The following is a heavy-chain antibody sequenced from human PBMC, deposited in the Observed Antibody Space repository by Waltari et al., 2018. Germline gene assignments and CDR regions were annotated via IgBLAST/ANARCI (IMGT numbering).Heavy chain of an antibody. CDR1: GGTFSSYT. D-gene: IGHD6-6*01. V-gene: IGHV1-69*02. CDR2: IIPILGMA. Sequence: QVQLVQSGAEVKKPGSSVKVSCKASGGTFSSYTISWVRQAPGKGLEWMGRIIPILGMANYAQKFQGRVTITADKSTSTAYMELSSLRSEDTAVYYCARAKLAEFYYYYGMDVWGQGTTVTVSS. CDR3: ARAKLAEFYYYYGMDV. J-gene: IGHJ6*02.